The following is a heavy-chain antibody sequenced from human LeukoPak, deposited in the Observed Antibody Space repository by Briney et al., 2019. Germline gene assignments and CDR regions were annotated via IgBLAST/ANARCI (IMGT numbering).Heavy chain of an antibody. J-gene: IGHJ4*02. Sequence: PGGSLRLSCAASGFTFITYAMSWVRQAPGKGLKWASSISGSGSSTYYADSVKGRFTISGDNSKNTLYLQMNSLRAEDTAVYYCAKEYYDFWSGSPSYWGQGTLVTVSS. CDR3: AKEYYDFWSGSPSY. V-gene: IGHV3-23*01. CDR1: GFTFITYA. D-gene: IGHD3-3*01. CDR2: ISGSGSST.